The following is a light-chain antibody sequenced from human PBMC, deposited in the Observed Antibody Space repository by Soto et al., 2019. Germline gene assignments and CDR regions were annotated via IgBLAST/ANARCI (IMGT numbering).Light chain of an antibody. CDR1: QSVSSY. V-gene: IGKV3-11*01. CDR2: DAS. CDR3: QQRSNWPRT. J-gene: IGKJ2*01. Sequence: EIVLTQSPATLSLSPGDRATLSCRASQSVSSYLAWYQQKPGQAPRLLIYDASNMATGIPARFSGSGSGTDFTLTISSLEPEDFAVYYCQQRSNWPRTFGQGTKLEIK.